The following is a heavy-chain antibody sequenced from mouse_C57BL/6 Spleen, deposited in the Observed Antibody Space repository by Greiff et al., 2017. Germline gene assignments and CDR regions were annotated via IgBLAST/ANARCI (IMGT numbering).Heavy chain of an antibody. D-gene: IGHD4-1*01. CDR2: IDPSDSYT. V-gene: IGHV1-50*01. CDR3: ARENWNFDY. Sequence: QVQLQQPGAELVKPGASVKLSCKAFGYTFTSYWMQWVKQRPGQGLEWIGEIDPSDSYTNYNQKFKGKATLTVDTSSSTAYMQLSSLTSEDSAVYYCARENWNFDYWGQGTTLTVSS. CDR1: GYTFTSYW. J-gene: IGHJ2*01.